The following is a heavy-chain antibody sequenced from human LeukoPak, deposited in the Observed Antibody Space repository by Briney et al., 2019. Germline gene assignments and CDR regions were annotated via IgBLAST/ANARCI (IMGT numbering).Heavy chain of an antibody. CDR1: GGSISSDY. V-gene: IGHV4-4*09. CDR2: INSGGTS. Sequence: SETLSLTCTVSGGSISSDYWNWIRQPPGKGLEWVGYINSGGTSNYNPSLGSRVTMSVNTSKNQFNLRLSSVTAADTAVYYSSRLPSDYMDDWGKGTTVTVSS. CDR3: SRLPSDYMDD. J-gene: IGHJ6*03.